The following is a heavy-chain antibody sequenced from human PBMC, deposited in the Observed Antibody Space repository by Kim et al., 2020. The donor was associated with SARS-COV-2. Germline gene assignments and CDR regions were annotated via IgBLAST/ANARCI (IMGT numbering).Heavy chain of an antibody. Sequence: GGSLRLSCAASGFTFSSYGMHWVRQAPGKGREWVAVIWYDGSNKYYADSVKGRFTISRDNSKNTLYLQMNSLRAEDTAVYYCARDTPLVRGAPMDVWGQG. CDR2: IWYDGSNK. CDR1: GFTFSSYG. V-gene: IGHV3-33*01. CDR3: ARDTPLVRGAPMDV. J-gene: IGHJ6*02. D-gene: IGHD3-10*01.